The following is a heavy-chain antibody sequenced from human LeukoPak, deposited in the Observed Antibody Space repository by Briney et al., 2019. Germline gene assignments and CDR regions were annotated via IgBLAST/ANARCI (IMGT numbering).Heavy chain of an antibody. CDR1: GYSISSGYY. V-gene: IGHV4-38-2*02. D-gene: IGHD1-7*01. Sequence: SETLSLTCTVSGYSISSGYYWGWIRQPPGKGLEWIGSIYHSGSTYYNPSLKSRVTISVDTSKNQFSLKLSSVTAADTAVYYCARGGITGTSREVDYWGQGTLVTVSS. CDR2: IYHSGST. J-gene: IGHJ4*02. CDR3: ARGGITGTSREVDY.